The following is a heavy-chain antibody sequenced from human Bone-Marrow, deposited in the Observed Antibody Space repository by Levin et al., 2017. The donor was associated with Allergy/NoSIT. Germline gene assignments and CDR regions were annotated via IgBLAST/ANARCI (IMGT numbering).Heavy chain of an antibody. J-gene: IGHJ6*02. V-gene: IGHV1-2*04. CDR3: ARDNRWTYCSSTSCRNYYYGMDV. CDR1: GYTFTGYY. D-gene: IGHD2-2*01. CDR2: INPNSGGT. Sequence: ASVKVSCKASGYTFTGYYMHWVRQAPGQGLEWMGWINPNSGGTNYAQKFQGWVTMTRDTSISTAYMELSRLRSDDTAVYYCARDNRWTYCSSTSCRNYYYGMDVWGQGTTVTVSS.